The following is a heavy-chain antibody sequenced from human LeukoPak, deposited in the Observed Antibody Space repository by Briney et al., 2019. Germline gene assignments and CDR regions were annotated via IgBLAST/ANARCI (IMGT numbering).Heavy chain of an antibody. CDR2: IIPIFGTA. CDR1: GGTFSSHT. D-gene: IGHD3-10*01. Sequence: VASVKVSCKASGGTFSSHTISWVRQAPGQGLEWMGRIIPIFGTANYAQKFQGRVTMTRDTSISTAYMELSRLRSDDTAVYYCASDSSGSESLIDYWGQGTLVTVSS. J-gene: IGHJ4*02. CDR3: ASDSSGSESLIDY. V-gene: IGHV1-69*08.